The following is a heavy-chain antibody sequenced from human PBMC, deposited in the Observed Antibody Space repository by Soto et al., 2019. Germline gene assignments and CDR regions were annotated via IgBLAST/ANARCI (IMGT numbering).Heavy chain of an antibody. CDR2: ISSSSSTI. V-gene: IGHV3-48*02. D-gene: IGHD3-3*01. J-gene: IGHJ3*02. CDR1: GFTFSSYS. CDR3: AREARGIFGVVINDAFDI. Sequence: GASVKVSCAASGFTFSSYSMNWVRQAPGKVLEWVSYISSSSSTIYYADSVKGRFTISRDNAKNSLYLQMNSLRDEDTAVYYCAREARGIFGVVINDAFDIWGQGTMVTVSS.